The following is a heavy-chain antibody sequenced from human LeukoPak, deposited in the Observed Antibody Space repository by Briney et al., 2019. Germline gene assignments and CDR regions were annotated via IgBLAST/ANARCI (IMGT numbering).Heavy chain of an antibody. Sequence: ASVKVSCKASGYTFTSYGISWVRQAPGQGLEWMGWISAYNGNTNYAQNLQGRVTMTTDTSTRTASMELRSLRSDDTAVYYCARAPPSTRHKNYYYGMDVWGQGTTVTVSS. CDR1: GYTFTSYG. V-gene: IGHV1-18*01. CDR3: ARAPPSTRHKNYYYGMDV. J-gene: IGHJ6*02. CDR2: ISAYNGNT. D-gene: IGHD2-2*01.